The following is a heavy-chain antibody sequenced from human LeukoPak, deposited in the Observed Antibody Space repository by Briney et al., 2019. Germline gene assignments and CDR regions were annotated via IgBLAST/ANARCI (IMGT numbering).Heavy chain of an antibody. V-gene: IGHV6-1*01. CDR2: TYYRSKWYN. D-gene: IGHD6-13*01. J-gene: IGHJ4*02. CDR3: ARTKAAAGTPGWILFDY. Sequence: SQTLSLTCAISGDSVSSNSAAWNWIRQSPSRGLEWLGRTYYRSKWYNDYAVSVKSRITINPDTSKNQFSLQLNSVTPEDTAVYYCARTKAAAGTPGWILFDYWGQGTLVTVSS. CDR1: GDSVSSNSAA.